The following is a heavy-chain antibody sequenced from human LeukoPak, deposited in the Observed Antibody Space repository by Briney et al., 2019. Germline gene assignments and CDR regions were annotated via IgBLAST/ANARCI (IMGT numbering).Heavy chain of an antibody. J-gene: IGHJ4*02. Sequence: GRSLRLSCAASGFTFTTYGMHWVRQAPGKGLEWVAVIWYDGSNKYYSDSVKGRFTISRDNSKNTVYLQMNSLRVDDTAVYFCARPRHCSSTTCYDLDYWGQGTLVIVSS. CDR1: GFTFTTYG. D-gene: IGHD2-2*01. CDR3: ARPRHCSSTTCYDLDY. CDR2: IWYDGSNK. V-gene: IGHV3-33*01.